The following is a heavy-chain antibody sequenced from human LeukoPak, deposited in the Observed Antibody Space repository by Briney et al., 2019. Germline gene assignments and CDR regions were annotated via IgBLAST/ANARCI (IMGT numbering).Heavy chain of an antibody. V-gene: IGHV1-8*01. CDR3: ARGTPRIAVAGGTSDY. CDR2: MNPNSGKT. D-gene: IGHD6-19*01. CDR1: GHTFTSYD. Sequence: ASVKVSCKASGHTFTSYDINCVRQATGHGLGWMEWMNPNSGKTGYAQKFEGRVNMTRNTSISTAYLELSSLRSEDTAVYYCARGTPRIAVAGGTSDYWGQGTLVTVSS. J-gene: IGHJ4*02.